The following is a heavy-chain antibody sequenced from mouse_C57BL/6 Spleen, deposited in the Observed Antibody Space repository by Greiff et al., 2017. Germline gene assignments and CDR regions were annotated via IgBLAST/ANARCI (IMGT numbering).Heavy chain of an antibody. CDR3: ASGWLLRGGYAMDY. CDR2: ISSGSSTI. CDR1: GFTFSDYG. Sequence: EVMLVESGGGLVKPGGSLKLSCAASGFTFSDYGMHWVRQAPEKGLEWVAYISSGSSTIYYADTVKGRFTISRDNANNTLFLQMTSLRSEDTAMYYCASGWLLRGGYAMDYWGQGTSVTVSS. D-gene: IGHD2-3*01. V-gene: IGHV5-17*01. J-gene: IGHJ4*01.